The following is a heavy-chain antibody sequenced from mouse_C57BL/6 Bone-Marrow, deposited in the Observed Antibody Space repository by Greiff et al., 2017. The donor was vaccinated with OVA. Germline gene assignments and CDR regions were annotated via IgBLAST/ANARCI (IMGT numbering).Heavy chain of an antibody. CDR1: GFTFSDYY. V-gene: IGHV5-12*01. J-gene: IGHJ1*03. D-gene: IGHD4-1*01. CDR2: ISNGGGST. CDR3: ARTNWDDWYFDV. Sequence: EVQRVESGGGLVQPGGSLKLSCAASGFTFSDYYMYWVRQTPEKRLEWVAYISNGGGSTYYPDTVKGRFTISRDNAKNTLYLQMSRLKSEDTAMYYCARTNWDDWYFDVWGTGTTVTVSS.